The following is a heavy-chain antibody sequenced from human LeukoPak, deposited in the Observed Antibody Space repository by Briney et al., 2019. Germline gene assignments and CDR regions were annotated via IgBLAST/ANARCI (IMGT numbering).Heavy chain of an antibody. D-gene: IGHD2-21*02. Sequence: PGGSLRLSCAASEFDFSNGMHWVRQAPGKGLEWVTFIQYDGINKYYGDSVRGRFTISRDNSKNTLYLQMHSLRVEDTAMYYCVKSSSSQTAEDFWGQGTLVTVSS. CDR3: VKSSSSQTAEDF. CDR1: EFDFSNG. J-gene: IGHJ4*02. CDR2: IQYDGINK. V-gene: IGHV3-30*02.